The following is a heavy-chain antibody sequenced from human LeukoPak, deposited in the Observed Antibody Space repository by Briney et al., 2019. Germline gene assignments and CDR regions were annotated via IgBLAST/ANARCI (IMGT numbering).Heavy chain of an antibody. V-gene: IGHV3-9*01. CDR3: AMTTVTYDAFDI. D-gene: IGHD4-17*01. J-gene: IGHJ3*02. CDR1: GFTFDDYA. CDR2: ISWNSGSI. Sequence: GGSLRLSCAVSGFTFDDYAMQWVRQAPGKGLEWVSGISWNSGSIGYADSVKGRFTISRDNAKNSLYLQMNSLRAEDTALYYCAMTTVTYDAFDIWGQGTMVTVSS.